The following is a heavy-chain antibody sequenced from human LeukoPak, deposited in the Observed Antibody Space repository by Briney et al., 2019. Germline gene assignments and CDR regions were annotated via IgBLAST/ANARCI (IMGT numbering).Heavy chain of an antibody. Sequence: PSETLSLTCTVSGGSISTYYWSWIRQPLGKGLEWIGYNYYSGSANYNPSLKSRVTISVDTSKNRFSLKLSSVTAADTAVYYCARNDRGYAFDIWGQGTMVTGSS. CDR3: ARNDRGYAFDI. J-gene: IGHJ3*02. CDR1: GGSISTYY. CDR2: NYYSGSA. V-gene: IGHV4-59*01. D-gene: IGHD3-16*01.